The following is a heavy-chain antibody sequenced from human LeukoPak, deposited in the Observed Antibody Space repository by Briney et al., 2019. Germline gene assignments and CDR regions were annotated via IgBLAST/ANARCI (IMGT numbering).Heavy chain of an antibody. Sequence: SETLSLTCTVSGGSISSYYWSWIRQPPGKGLEWTGYIYYSGSTNYNPSLKSRVTISVDTSKNQFSLKLSSVTAADTAVYYCARLIYFDSSGYYTEYWFDPWGQGTLVTVSS. D-gene: IGHD3-22*01. J-gene: IGHJ5*02. CDR3: ARLIYFDSSGYYTEYWFDP. V-gene: IGHV4-59*08. CDR2: IYYSGST. CDR1: GGSISSYY.